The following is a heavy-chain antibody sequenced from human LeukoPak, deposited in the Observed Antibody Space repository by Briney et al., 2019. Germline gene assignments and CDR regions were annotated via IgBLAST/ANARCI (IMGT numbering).Heavy chain of an antibody. CDR3: ARHTTILGHFGS. Sequence: PSETLSLTCTVSGGSISSSNYYWGWIRQPPGKGLEWIGSMYYSGSTYYNPSLKSRDTISVDTSRNQFSQNLSSVTAADTAVYYCARHTTILGHFGSWGQGPLVTVSS. V-gene: IGHV4-39*01. D-gene: IGHD3-3*01. CDR2: MYYSGST. CDR1: GGSISSSNYY. J-gene: IGHJ4*02.